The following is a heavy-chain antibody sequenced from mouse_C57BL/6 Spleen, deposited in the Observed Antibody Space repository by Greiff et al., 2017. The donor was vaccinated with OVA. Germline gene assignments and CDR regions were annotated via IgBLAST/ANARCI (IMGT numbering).Heavy chain of an antibody. CDR1: GYAFSSYW. Sequence: LVESGASVKISCKASGYAFSSYWMNWVKQRPGKGLEWIGQIYPGDGDTNYNGKFKGKATLTADKSSSTAYMQLSSLTSEDSAVYFCARRNDYDEYAMDYWGQGTSVTVSS. D-gene: IGHD2-4*01. V-gene: IGHV1-80*01. CDR2: IYPGDGDT. J-gene: IGHJ4*01. CDR3: ARRNDYDEYAMDY.